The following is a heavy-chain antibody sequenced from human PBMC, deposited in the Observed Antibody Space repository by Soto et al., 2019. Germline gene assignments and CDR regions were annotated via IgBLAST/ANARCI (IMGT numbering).Heavy chain of an antibody. CDR3: ARDGIGRYMDV. D-gene: IGHD1-26*01. Sequence: PGGPLRLSCAASGFTFSSYSMNWVLQAPGKGLEWVSSISSSSSYIYYADSVKGRFTISRDNAKNSLYLQMNSLRAEDTAVYYCARDGIGRYMDVWGKGTTVTVSS. CDR2: ISSSSSYI. CDR1: GFTFSSYS. V-gene: IGHV3-21*01. J-gene: IGHJ6*03.